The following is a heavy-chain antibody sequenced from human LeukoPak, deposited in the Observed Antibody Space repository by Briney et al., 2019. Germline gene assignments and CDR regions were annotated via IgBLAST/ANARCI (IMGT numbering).Heavy chain of an antibody. J-gene: IGHJ4*02. Sequence: GASVKVSCKASGYTFTSYYMHWVRQAPGQGLEWMGIINPSGGSTSYAQKFQGRVTMTRDTSTSTVYMELNSLRSEDTAVYYCAVGDGSSSSQTTFDYWGQGTLVTVSS. D-gene: IGHD6-6*01. CDR2: INPSGGST. CDR1: GYTFTSYY. V-gene: IGHV1-46*01. CDR3: AVGDGSSSSQTTFDY.